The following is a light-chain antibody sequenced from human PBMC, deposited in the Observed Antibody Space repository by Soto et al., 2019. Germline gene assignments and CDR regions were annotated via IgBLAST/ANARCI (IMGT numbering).Light chain of an antibody. V-gene: IGKV3-15*01. J-gene: IGKJ4*01. Sequence: EIVMTQSPATLSVSPGERATLSCRASQSVSSNLAGYHQKPGQAPRLLIYDASTNATAILARFSGSEFGTELTLTISRLQYEDSAVYCRQRYNNWPLTFGGGTNVEIK. CDR3: QRYNNWPLT. CDR1: QSVSSN. CDR2: DAS.